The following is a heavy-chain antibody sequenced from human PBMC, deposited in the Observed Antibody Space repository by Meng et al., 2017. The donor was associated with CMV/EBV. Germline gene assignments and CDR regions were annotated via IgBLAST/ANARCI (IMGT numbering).Heavy chain of an antibody. V-gene: IGHV4-39*07. Sequence: ISGRSYYWGWIRQPPGKGLEWIGSIYYSGSTYYNPSLKSRVTISVDTSKNQFSLKLSSVTAADTAVYYCARVSIVVVVAATWWFDPWGQGTLVTVSS. CDR3: ARVSIVVVVAATWWFDP. CDR1: ISGRSYY. CDR2: IYYSGST. J-gene: IGHJ5*02. D-gene: IGHD2-15*01.